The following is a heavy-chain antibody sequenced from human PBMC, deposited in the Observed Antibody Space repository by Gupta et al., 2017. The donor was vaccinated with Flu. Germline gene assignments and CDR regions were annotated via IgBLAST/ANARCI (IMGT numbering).Heavy chain of an antibody. V-gene: IGHV3-23*01. CDR3: AKTPYGENAQFRYFHY. J-gene: IGHJ4*02. CDR1: GFTFSTYA. D-gene: IGHD3-10*01. Sequence: EGQRLESGGGLVQPGGSLIIPCAASGFTFSTYALSWVRQPPAKGLEWVSGISDRGGSTYYADSVKGRFTITRDNSRNTLYLQMNSQRAEDTAVYYCAKTPYGENAQFRYFHYWGQGTLVTVSS. CDR2: ISDRGGST.